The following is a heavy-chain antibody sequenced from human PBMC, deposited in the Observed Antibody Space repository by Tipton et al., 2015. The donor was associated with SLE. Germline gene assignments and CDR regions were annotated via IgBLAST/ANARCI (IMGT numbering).Heavy chain of an antibody. CDR3: ARAVGAAHLYYYYGMDV. Sequence: TLSLPCTVSGGSISIHYWSWIRQPPRKGLEGIGYIYYSVRTNYNPSPKSRVTIPVDTSKNQFPLKLGSVTAADTAVYYCARAVGAAHLYYYYGMDVWGQGTTVTVS. CDR2: IYYSVRT. D-gene: IGHD1-26*01. V-gene: IGHV4-59*11. J-gene: IGHJ6*02. CDR1: GGSISIHY.